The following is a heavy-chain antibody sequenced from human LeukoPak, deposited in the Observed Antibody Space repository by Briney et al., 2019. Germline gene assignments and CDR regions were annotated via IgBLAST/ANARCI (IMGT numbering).Heavy chain of an antibody. Sequence: SETLSLTCTVSGGSISGHYWSWIRQPPGKGLEWIGYIYNSGSTNYNPSLKSRVTISVDMSKNQFSLKLTSVTAADTAVYYCAKHLTNAYYDMIWFDPWGQGTLATVSS. CDR1: GGSISGHY. CDR2: IYNSGST. D-gene: IGHD3-22*01. CDR3: AKHLTNAYYDMIWFDP. V-gene: IGHV4-59*11. J-gene: IGHJ5*02.